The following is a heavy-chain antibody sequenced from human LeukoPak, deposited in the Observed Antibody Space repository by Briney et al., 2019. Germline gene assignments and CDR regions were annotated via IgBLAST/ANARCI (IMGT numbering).Heavy chain of an antibody. V-gene: IGHV4-4*07. J-gene: IGHJ4*02. Sequence: PSETLSLTCTVSGGSISSYYWSWIRQPAGKGLEWIGRIYTSRTTHYNPSLKSRVTMSVDTSKNQFSLKLSSVTAADTAVYYCARLSTVTTSFDYWGQGTLVTVSS. CDR3: ARLSTVTTSFDY. CDR1: GGSISSYY. D-gene: IGHD4-17*01. CDR2: IYTSRTT.